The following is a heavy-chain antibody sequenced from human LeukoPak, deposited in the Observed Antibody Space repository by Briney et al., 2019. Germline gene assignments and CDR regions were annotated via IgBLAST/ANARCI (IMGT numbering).Heavy chain of an antibody. V-gene: IGHV3-23*01. D-gene: IGHD3-10*01. Sequence: PGGSLRLSCAASGFTSSRYAMSWVRQAPGKGLEWVSAISGSGGSTYYADSVKGRCTISRDNSKNTPYLQMNSLRAEDTAVYYCAKGSGLLWFGELLPFDYWGQGTLVTVSS. CDR3: AKGSGLLWFGELLPFDY. CDR2: ISGSGGST. J-gene: IGHJ4*02. CDR1: GFTSSRYA.